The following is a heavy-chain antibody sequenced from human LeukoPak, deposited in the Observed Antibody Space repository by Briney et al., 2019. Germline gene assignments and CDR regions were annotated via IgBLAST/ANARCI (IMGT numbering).Heavy chain of an antibody. D-gene: IGHD1-26*01. Sequence: SETLSLTCTVSGYSISSGLYWGWIRQPPGKGLEWIGSIYHSGSTYYNPSLKSRVTISVDTSKNQFSLKLSSVIAADTAVYYCARGIPPPVGATDYWGQGTLVTVSS. CDR3: ARGIPPPVGATDY. CDR2: IYHSGST. CDR1: GYSISSGLY. V-gene: IGHV4-38-2*02. J-gene: IGHJ4*02.